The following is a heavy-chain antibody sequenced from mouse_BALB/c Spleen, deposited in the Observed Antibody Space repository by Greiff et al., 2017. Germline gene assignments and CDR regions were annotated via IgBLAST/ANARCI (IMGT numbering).Heavy chain of an antibody. V-gene: IGHV1-14*01. Sequence: EVQLQQSGPELVKPGASVKMSCKASGYTFTSYVMHWVKQKPGQGLEWIGNIYPGSGSTNYDEKFKSKATLTVDTSSSTAYMQLSSLTSEDSAVYYCTRYYRYVDYWGQGTSVTVSS. CDR1: GYTFTSYV. J-gene: IGHJ4*01. CDR3: TRYYRYVDY. CDR2: IYPGSGST. D-gene: IGHD2-14*01.